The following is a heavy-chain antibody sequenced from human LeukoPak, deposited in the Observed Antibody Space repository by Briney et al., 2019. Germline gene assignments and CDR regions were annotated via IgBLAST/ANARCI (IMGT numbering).Heavy chain of an antibody. CDR2: IYYSGST. CDR3: ARVHPKFGSWYFDY. V-gene: IGHV4-59*01. J-gene: IGHJ4*02. CDR1: GGSISSYY. D-gene: IGHD6-13*01. Sequence: PSETLSLTCTVSGGSISSYYWSWIRQPPGKGLEWSGYIYYSGSTNYNPSLKSRVTISVDTSKNQFSLKLSSVTAADTAVYYCARVHPKFGSWYFDYWGQGTLVTVSS.